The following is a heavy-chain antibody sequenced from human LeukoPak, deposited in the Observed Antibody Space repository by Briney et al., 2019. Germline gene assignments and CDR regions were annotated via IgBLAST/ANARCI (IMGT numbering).Heavy chain of an antibody. J-gene: IGHJ4*02. Sequence: GGSLRLSCAASGFTFRNFWMSWVRQAPGKGLEWVADIKEDASKIYYLDSVKGRFTISRDNAKNSLYLQMNSLRAEDTAVYYCARGLVLRYFDWTISPPDYWGQGTLVTVSS. V-gene: IGHV3-7*03. CDR1: GFTFRNFW. CDR2: IKEDASKI. CDR3: ARGLVLRYFDWTISPPDY. D-gene: IGHD3-9*01.